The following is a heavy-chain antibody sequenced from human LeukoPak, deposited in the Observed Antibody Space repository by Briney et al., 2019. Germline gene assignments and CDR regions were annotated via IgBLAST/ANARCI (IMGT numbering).Heavy chain of an antibody. CDR3: ARDDLRDGAFDI. J-gene: IGHJ3*02. Sequence: GGSLRLSCTASRFTFSKYHMNWVRQAPGKGLEWVSSISSSSVYIHYADSVKGRFTISRDNGKNSLYLQMSSLTAEDTALFYCARDDLRDGAFDIWGQGTMVTVSS. CDR2: ISSSSVYI. CDR1: RFTFSKYH. V-gene: IGHV3-21*04.